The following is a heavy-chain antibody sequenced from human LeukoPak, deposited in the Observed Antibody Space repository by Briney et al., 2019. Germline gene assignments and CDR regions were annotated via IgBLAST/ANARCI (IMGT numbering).Heavy chain of an antibody. CDR3: ARGSSWYGTSGFDY. J-gene: IGHJ4*02. CDR2: IIPILGMA. D-gene: IGHD6-13*01. V-gene: IGHV1-69*04. Sequence: SVKVSCKASGGTFSSYAISWVRQAPGQPLEWIGRIIPILGMANYAQKFQGRVTITADKSTSTAYMELSSLRSEDTAVYYCARGSSWYGTSGFDYWGQGTLVTVSS. CDR1: GGTFSSYA.